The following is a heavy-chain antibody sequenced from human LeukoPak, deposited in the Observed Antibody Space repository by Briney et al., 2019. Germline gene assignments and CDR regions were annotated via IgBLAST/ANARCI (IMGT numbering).Heavy chain of an antibody. CDR2: IRSKAYGETA. CDR1: GFAFGDYA. D-gene: IGHD1-1*01. CDR3: TRDRGAYNLYDY. Sequence: GGSLRLSCTASGFAFGDYAMSWIRQAPGKGLEWVGFIRSKAYGETADYAASVKGRFTISRDDSKAIAYLQMNSLKTEDTAVYHCTRDRGAYNLYDYWGQGTLVTVSS. V-gene: IGHV3-49*03. J-gene: IGHJ4*02.